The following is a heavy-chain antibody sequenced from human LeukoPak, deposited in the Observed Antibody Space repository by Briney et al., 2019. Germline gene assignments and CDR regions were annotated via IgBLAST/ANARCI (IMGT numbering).Heavy chain of an antibody. CDR1: GGSISSGVYY. CDR2: IYYSGNT. Sequence: PSETLSLTCTVSGGSISSGVYYWGWIRQHPRKGLEWIGYIYYSGNTYYNSYLKSRVTISVDTSKNQFSLKLSSVTAADTAVYYCAGDQYAMDVWGQGTTVTVSS. J-gene: IGHJ6*02. D-gene: IGHD2-2*01. CDR3: AGDQYAMDV. V-gene: IGHV4-31*03.